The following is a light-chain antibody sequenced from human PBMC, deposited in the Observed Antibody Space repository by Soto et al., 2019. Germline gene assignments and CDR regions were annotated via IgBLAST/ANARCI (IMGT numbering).Light chain of an antibody. V-gene: IGKV3-20*01. CDR1: QSVSSNY. CDR3: QQYSSSPPEFT. Sequence: EIVLTQSPGTLSVSPGERVTLSCRASQSVSSNYLAWYQQRPGQAPRLLIFGASYRATGIPDRFSGSGSGTDFTLTISRLKPEDFAVYYCQQYSSSPPEFTFGPGTKVDSK. J-gene: IGKJ3*01. CDR2: GAS.